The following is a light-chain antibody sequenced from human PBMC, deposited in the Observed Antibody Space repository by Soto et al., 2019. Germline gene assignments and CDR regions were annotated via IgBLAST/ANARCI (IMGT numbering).Light chain of an antibody. CDR2: LAS. CDR1: QAVNTR. CDR3: HQCQSWPRT. V-gene: IGKV3-11*01. Sequence: EIVLTQSPATLSSFPGDRVTLSCRASQAVNTRLAWYQHKPGQAPRLLIYLASNRAAGVPARFSGSGSGTDFTLTISDVEPEDFAVYYCHQCQSWPRTCGQGTKVDIK. J-gene: IGKJ1*01.